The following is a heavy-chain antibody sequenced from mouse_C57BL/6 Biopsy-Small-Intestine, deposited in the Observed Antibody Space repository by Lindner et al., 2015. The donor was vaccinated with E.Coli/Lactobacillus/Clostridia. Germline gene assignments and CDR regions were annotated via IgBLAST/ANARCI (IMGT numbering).Heavy chain of an antibody. CDR3: ARSKPNYYGRDYFDY. J-gene: IGHJ2*01. Sequence: VQLQESGAELVRPGTSVKVSCKASGYAFTNYLIEWVKQRPGHGLEWIGEISPGSGSTNYNEKFKGKATFTADTSSNTAYMQLSSLTTEDSAIYYCARSKPNYYGRDYFDYWGQGTTLTVSS. CDR2: ISPGSGST. D-gene: IGHD1-1*01. CDR1: GYAFTNYL. V-gene: IGHV1-54*02.